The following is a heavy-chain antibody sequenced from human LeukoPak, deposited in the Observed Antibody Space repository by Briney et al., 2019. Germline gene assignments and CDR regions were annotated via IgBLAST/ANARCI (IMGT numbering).Heavy chain of an antibody. J-gene: IGHJ4*02. D-gene: IGHD3-3*01. Sequence: GGSLRLSGAASGFSISNYWLTWVRQPPGKGLEWVATMQPDGSTKYYVHSVKGRFTISRDNAKNSLFLQMNSLRADDAAVFYCTDFDHFWGQGTLVTVSS. CDR2: MQPDGSTK. V-gene: IGHV3-7*01. CDR1: GFSISNYW. CDR3: TDFDHF.